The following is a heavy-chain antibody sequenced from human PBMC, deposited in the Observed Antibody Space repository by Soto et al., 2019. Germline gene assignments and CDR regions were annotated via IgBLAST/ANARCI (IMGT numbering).Heavy chain of an antibody. Sequence: GESLKISCKGSGYNFAGYWIAWVRQMPGKGLELMGIIYPSDSDTRYRPSFQGQVTISADKSIGSAYLQWSSLRASDTAMYYCARGGVSTRTFDYWGQGTPVTVSA. D-gene: IGHD3-3*01. CDR2: IYPSDSDT. V-gene: IGHV5-51*01. J-gene: IGHJ4*02. CDR3: ARGGVSTRTFDY. CDR1: GYNFAGYW.